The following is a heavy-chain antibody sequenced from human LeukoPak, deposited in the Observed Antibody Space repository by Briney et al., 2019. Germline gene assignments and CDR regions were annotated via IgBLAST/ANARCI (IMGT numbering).Heavy chain of an antibody. CDR2: IFHSGST. Sequence: SETLSLTCAVSGGSISSSAYSWSWIRQPPGKGLEWIGCIFHSGSTYYNPSLKSRVSISVDSSKNQFSLKLSAVTAADTAVYYCARCITMVRGVIRPPDYWGQGTLVTVSS. V-gene: IGHV4-30-2*01. CDR1: GGSISSSAYS. CDR3: ARCITMVRGVIRPPDY. J-gene: IGHJ4*02. D-gene: IGHD3-10*01.